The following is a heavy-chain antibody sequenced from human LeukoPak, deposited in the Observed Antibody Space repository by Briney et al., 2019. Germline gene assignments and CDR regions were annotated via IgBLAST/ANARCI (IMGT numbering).Heavy chain of an antibody. CDR2: FDPDDGAR. V-gene: IGHV1-24*01. Sequence: ASVRVSCKVSGYSLTALAIHWVRQAPGKGLEWMGRFDPDDGARIYSQRFQDRFLMTEDPSSDTAYMELSGLRSEDTAVYFCASDRTMTTVTSGQSWDDPWGQGTLVTVSS. J-gene: IGHJ5*02. CDR3: ASDRTMTTVTSGQSWDDP. CDR1: GYSLTALA. D-gene: IGHD4-17*01.